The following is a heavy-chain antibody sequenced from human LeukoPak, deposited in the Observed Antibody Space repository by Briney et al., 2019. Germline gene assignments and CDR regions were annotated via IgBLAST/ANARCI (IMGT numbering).Heavy chain of an antibody. CDR3: ARAGGVDTAMDANFDY. CDR1: GGSISSYY. D-gene: IGHD5-18*01. V-gene: IGHV4-59*01. Sequence: PSETQSLTCTVSGGSISSYYWSWIRQPPGKGLEWIGYIYYNGGTNYNPSLRSRVTISVDTSKNHFSLRLSSVTAADTAMYYCARAGGVDTAMDANFDYWGQGTLVTVSS. J-gene: IGHJ4*02. CDR2: IYYNGGT.